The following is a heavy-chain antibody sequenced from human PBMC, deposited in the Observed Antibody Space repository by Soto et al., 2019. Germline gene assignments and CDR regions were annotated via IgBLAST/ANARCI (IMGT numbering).Heavy chain of an antibody. Sequence: PWGSLRLSCLASGFTFTNHWIIFFRHSPFKWLEWVANIKQDGSEKSYVDSVKGRFTISRDNAKKSLYLQMNSLKTEDTAVYYCTRQGDIVVVPAATFYYGMDVWGQGTTVTVSS. CDR2: IKQDGSEK. V-gene: IGHV3-7*03. J-gene: IGHJ6*02. D-gene: IGHD2-2*01. CDR3: TRQGDIVVVPAATFYYGMDV. CDR1: GFTFTNHW.